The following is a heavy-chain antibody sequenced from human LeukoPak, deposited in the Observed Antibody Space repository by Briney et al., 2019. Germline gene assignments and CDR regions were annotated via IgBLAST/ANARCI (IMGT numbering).Heavy chain of an antibody. CDR1: GYTFIGYY. CDR3: ARGAPIAAAETADY. CDR2: INPNSGGT. V-gene: IGHV1-2*02. D-gene: IGHD6-13*01. J-gene: IGHJ4*02. Sequence: ASVKVSCKASGYTFIGYYVHWVRQAPGQGLEWMGWINPNSGGTNYAQKFQGRVTMTRDTSISTAYMELSRLRSDDTAVYYCARGAPIAAAETADYWGQGTLVTVSS.